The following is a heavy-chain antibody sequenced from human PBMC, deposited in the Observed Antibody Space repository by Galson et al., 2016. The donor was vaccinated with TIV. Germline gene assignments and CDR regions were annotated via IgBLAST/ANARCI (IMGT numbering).Heavy chain of an antibody. CDR2: IYWDGVK. Sequence: LVKPTQTLTLTCAFSGFPLSTGGEGVAWVRQPPGRALEWLALIYWDGVKRYSPSLKSRLTITKDTSKKQVVLTMANMEPLDTATYYCAVARGGGYNFDSWGQGTLVTVSS. CDR3: AVARGGGYNFDS. V-gene: IGHV2-5*02. CDR1: GFPLSTGGEG. D-gene: IGHD3-16*01. J-gene: IGHJ4*02.